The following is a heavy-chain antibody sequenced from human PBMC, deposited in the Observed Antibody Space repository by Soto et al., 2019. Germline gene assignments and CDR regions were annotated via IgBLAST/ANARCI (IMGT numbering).Heavy chain of an antibody. CDR1: GYSFTSYW. Sequence: GESLKISCKGSGYSFTSYWIGWVRQMPRKGLEWMGIIYPGDSDTRYSPSFQGQVTISADKSISTAYLQWSSLKASDTAMYYCACPRKVSGYCDAFGIWGQGTMVTVSS. J-gene: IGHJ3*02. D-gene: IGHD3-22*01. V-gene: IGHV5-51*01. CDR2: IYPGDSDT. CDR3: ACPRKVSGYCDAFGI.